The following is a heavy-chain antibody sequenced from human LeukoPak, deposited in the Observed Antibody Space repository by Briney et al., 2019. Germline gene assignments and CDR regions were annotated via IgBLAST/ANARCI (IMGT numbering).Heavy chain of an antibody. CDR2: IYTSGST. D-gene: IGHD2/OR15-2a*01. V-gene: IGHV4-61*02. CDR3: ARGTFNYYYGMDV. Sequence: SETLSLTCTVSGGSISSGSYYWSWIRQPAGKGLEWIGRIYTSGSTNYNPSLKSRVTISVDTSKNQFSLKLSSATAADTAVYYCARGTFNYYYGMDVWGQGTTVTVSS. J-gene: IGHJ6*02. CDR1: GGSISSGSYY.